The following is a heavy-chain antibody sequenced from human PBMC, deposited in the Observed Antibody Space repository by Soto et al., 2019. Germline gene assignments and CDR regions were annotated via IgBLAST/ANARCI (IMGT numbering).Heavy chain of an antibody. J-gene: IGHJ6*02. V-gene: IGHV3-15*07. CDR2: IKSKTDGGTT. D-gene: IGHD3-22*01. CDR1: GFTFSNAW. Sequence: GGSLRLSCAASGFTFSNAWMNWVRQAPGKGLEWVGRIKSKTDGGTTDYAAPVKGRFTISRDDSKNTLYLQMNSLKTEDTAVYYCTTRYYYDSSGYYDIAYYYYGMDVWGQGTTVTVSS. CDR3: TTRYYYDSSGYYDIAYYYYGMDV.